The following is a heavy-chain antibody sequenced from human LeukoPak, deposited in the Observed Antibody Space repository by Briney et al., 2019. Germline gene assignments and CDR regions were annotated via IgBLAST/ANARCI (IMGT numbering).Heavy chain of an antibody. CDR2: LNPHSGRT. CDR3: ARGLRIINGLDV. V-gene: IGHV1-2*02. J-gene: IGHJ6*02. CDR1: GYTLRDYY. Sequence: ASVTVSCKASGYTLRDYYIYWVRQAPGQGLEWLGWLNPHSGRTNYAQKFQGRVTLTSDTSISTAYMELSPLTSDDTAIYYCARGLRIINGLDVWGQGTTVIVSS. D-gene: IGHD2-15*01.